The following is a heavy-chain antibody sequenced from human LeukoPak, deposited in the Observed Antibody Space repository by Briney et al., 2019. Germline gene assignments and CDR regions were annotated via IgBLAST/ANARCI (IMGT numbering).Heavy chain of an antibody. D-gene: IGHD6-13*01. J-gene: IGHJ4*02. CDR2: ISGSGGST. CDR3: AKSYSSSWSRYYFDY. V-gene: IGHV3-23*01. CDR1: GFTFSSYA. Sequence: GGSLRPSCAASGFTFSSYAMSWVRQAPGKGLEWVSAISGSGGSTYYADSVKGRFTISRDNSKNTLYLQMNSLRAEDTAVYYCAKSYSSSWSRYYFDYWGQGTLVTVSS.